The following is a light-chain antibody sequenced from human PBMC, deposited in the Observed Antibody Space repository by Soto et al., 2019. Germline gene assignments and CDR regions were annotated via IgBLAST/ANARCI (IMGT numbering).Light chain of an antibody. CDR3: AVWDDSLSGPV. CDR1: SSNIGAGYD. J-gene: IGLJ3*02. CDR2: ANT. Sequence: QSVVTQPPSVSGAPGQRVTIPCTGSSSNIGAGYDVHWYQQFPGIVPKLLIYANTNRPSGVPDRFSASKSGATASLAITGLQAEDEADYYCAVWDDSLSGPVFGGGTKVTVL. V-gene: IGLV1-40*03.